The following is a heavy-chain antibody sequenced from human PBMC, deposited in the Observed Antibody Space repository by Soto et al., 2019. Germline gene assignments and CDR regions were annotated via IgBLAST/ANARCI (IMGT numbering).Heavy chain of an antibody. CDR1: GGTFSSYT. CDR3: ASLEGFGFDY. D-gene: IGHD3-10*01. V-gene: IGHV1-69*02. CDR2: IIPILGIA. J-gene: IGHJ4*02. Sequence: QVQLVESGAEVKKPGSSVKVSCKASGGTFSSYTISWVRQAPGQGLEWMGRIIPILGIANYTQKFQGRVTITADKSTSIAYMALSSLRSADTAVYSCASLEGFGFDYWGQGTLVTVSS.